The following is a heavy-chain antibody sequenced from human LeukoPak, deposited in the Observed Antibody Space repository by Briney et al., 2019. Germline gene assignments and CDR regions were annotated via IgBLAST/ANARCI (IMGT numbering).Heavy chain of an antibody. CDR2: IYYSGST. CDR1: GGSISSYY. CDR3: ARHGQKPTYYYDSSGYWYFDL. D-gene: IGHD3-22*01. V-gene: IGHV4-59*08. Sequence: SGTLSLTCTVSGGSISSYYWSWIRQPPGKGLEWIGYIYYSGSTNYNPSLKSRVTISVDTSKNQFSLKLSSVTAADTAVYYCARHGQKPTYYYDSSGYWYFDLWGRGTLVTVS. J-gene: IGHJ2*01.